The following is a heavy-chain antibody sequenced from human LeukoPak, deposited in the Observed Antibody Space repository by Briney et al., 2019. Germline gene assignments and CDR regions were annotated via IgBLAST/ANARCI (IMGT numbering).Heavy chain of an antibody. D-gene: IGHD3-9*01. CDR2: IIPIFGTA. Sequence: ASVKVSCKASGGTFSSYAISWVRQAPGQGLEWMGGIIPIFGTANYAQKFQGRVTITADESTSTAYMELSSLRSEDTAVYYCASLHDYDILTGYPLDYWGQGTLVTVSS. J-gene: IGHJ4*02. CDR3: ASLHDYDILTGYPLDY. V-gene: IGHV1-69*01. CDR1: GGTFSSYA.